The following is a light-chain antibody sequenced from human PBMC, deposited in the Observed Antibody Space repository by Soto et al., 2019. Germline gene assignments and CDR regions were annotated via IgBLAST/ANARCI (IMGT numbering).Light chain of an antibody. V-gene: IGLV2-14*03. Sequence: QSVLNQPASVSGSPGQSITISCTGTSSDVGGYNYVSWYQQHPGKVPTLMIHDVTNRPSGVSNRFSGSKSGNTASLTISGLQAEDEADYYCSSYTNSRTYVFGTGTKVTVL. CDR1: SSDVGGYNY. CDR2: DVT. CDR3: SSYTNSRTYV. J-gene: IGLJ1*01.